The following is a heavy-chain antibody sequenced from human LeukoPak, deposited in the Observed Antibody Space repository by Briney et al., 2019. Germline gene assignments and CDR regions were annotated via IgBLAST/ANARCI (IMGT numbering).Heavy chain of an antibody. V-gene: IGHV3-33*08. CDR3: ARAYSSGWSNWFDP. CDR2: IWYDGSNK. D-gene: IGHD6-19*01. J-gene: IGHJ5*02. Sequence: GGSLRLSCVASDFTIAHTWVDWVRQDPGKGLEWVAVIWYDGSNKYYADSVKGRFTISRDNSKNTLYLQMNSLRAEDTAVYYCARAYSSGWSNWFDPWGQGTLVTVSS. CDR1: DFTIAHTW.